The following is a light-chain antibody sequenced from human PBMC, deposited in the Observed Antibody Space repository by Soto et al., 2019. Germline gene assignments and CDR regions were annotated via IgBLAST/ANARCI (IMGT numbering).Light chain of an antibody. CDR3: LQDYNYPLT. CDR2: AAS. V-gene: IGKV1-6*01. CDR1: QGIRND. Sequence: AIQMTKYPSSLSASVGDRVTITCRASQGIRNDLGWYQQKPGKAPTLLIYAASSLQSGVPSRFGGSGSGTDVTLTSISLQPEGFATYYCLQDYNYPLTFGQGTKVDIK. J-gene: IGKJ1*01.